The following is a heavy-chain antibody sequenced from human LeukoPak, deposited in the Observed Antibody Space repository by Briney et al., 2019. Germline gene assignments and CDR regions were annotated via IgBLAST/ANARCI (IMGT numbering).Heavy chain of an antibody. CDR3: ARGDWRNYYYYMDV. Sequence: ASVKVSCKASGYTFTSYAMHWVRQAPGQRLEWMGWINAGNGNTKYSQKFQGRVTITSDTSASTVYMELSSLRSDDTAVYYCARGDWRNYYYYMDVWGKGTTVTVSS. J-gene: IGHJ6*03. CDR2: INAGNGNT. D-gene: IGHD3-3*01. CDR1: GYTFTSYA. V-gene: IGHV1-3*01.